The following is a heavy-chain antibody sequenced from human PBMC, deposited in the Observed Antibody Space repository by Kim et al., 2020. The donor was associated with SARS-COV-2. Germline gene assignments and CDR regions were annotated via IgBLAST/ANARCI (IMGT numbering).Heavy chain of an antibody. J-gene: IGHJ6*02. D-gene: IGHD3-16*02. CDR1: GFTFSDYY. CDR3: ARVGYDYVWGSYRDYYYYYGMDV. CDR2: ISSSSRYT. V-gene: IGHV3-11*05. Sequence: GGSLRLSRAASGFTFSDYYMSWIRQAPGKGLEWVSYISSSSRYTNYADSVKGRFTISRDNAKNSLYLQMNSLRAEDTAVYYCARVGYDYVWGSYRDYYYYYGMDVWGQGTTVTVSS.